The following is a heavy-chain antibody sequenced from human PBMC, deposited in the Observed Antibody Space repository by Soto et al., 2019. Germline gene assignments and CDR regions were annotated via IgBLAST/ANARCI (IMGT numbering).Heavy chain of an antibody. Sequence: GGSLRISFAASGFTFRPYSMNWVRQAPGKGLEWLSSISSSSSYIFYADSVKGRFTISRDNAKNSLFLQMNRLRADDTAVYYCARDRETGATVTTYYDSWGQGA. CDR1: GFTFRPYS. J-gene: IGHJ4*02. V-gene: IGHV3-21*06. CDR2: ISSSSSYI. D-gene: IGHD4-4*01. CDR3: ARDRETGATVTTYYDS.